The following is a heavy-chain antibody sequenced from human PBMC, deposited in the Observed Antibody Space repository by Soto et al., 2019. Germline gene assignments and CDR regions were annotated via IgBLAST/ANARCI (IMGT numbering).Heavy chain of an antibody. CDR1: GFTFSPYS. Sequence: EVQLVESGGGSVQPGGSLRLSCAASGFTFSPYSMNWVRQAPGEGLEWLSYITGSSSATLYADSVKGRFTISRDNAKNSVYLQMNSLRVEDTAVYYCATSNGCLDHWGQGILVTVSS. J-gene: IGHJ4*02. V-gene: IGHV3-48*01. CDR2: ITGSSSAT. D-gene: IGHD3-22*01. CDR3: ATSNGCLDH.